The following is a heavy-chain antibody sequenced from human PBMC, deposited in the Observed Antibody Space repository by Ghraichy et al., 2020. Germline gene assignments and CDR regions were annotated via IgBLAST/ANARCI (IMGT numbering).Heavy chain of an antibody. CDR1: GGSISSSSYY. Sequence: SETLSLTCTVSGGSISSSSYYWGWIRQPPGKGLEWIGSIYYSGSTYYNPSLKSRVTISVDTSKNQFSLKLSSVTAADTAVYYCARHGEAGARGGIAVAGMTKTDAFDIWGQGTMVTVSS. V-gene: IGHV4-39*01. D-gene: IGHD6-19*01. J-gene: IGHJ3*02. CDR3: ARHGEAGARGGIAVAGMTKTDAFDI. CDR2: IYYSGST.